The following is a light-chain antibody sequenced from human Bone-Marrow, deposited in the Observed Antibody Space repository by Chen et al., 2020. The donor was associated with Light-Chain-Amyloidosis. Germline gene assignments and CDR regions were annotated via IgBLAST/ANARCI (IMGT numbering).Light chain of an antibody. J-gene: IGKJ1*01. CDR2: RAS. CDR1: QSISIY. Sequence: DLQMTQSPSTLSASLGDSVTITCRASQSISIYLAWYQQKPGTAPNLLIYRASNLQTGVPSRFSGSGSGTEFTLTISGLQPDDFATYYCQQYNTDFRTFGQGTKVEIK. CDR3: QQYNTDFRT. V-gene: IGKV1-5*03.